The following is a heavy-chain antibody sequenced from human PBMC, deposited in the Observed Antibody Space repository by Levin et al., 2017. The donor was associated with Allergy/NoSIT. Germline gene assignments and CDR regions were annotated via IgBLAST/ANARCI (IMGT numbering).Heavy chain of an antibody. CDR2: IDSISSYT. CDR1: GFILSRYS. CDR3: SRHYGDKRNFDH. V-gene: IGHV3-21*01. J-gene: IGHJ4*02. Sequence: GESLKISCAASGFILSRYSMNWVRQAPGKGLEWVSSIDSISSYTPYADSVRGRFTISGDNAKNSLYLQMDSLRAEDTAVYYCSRHYGDKRNFDHWGQGTLVTVSS. D-gene: IGHD4-17*01.